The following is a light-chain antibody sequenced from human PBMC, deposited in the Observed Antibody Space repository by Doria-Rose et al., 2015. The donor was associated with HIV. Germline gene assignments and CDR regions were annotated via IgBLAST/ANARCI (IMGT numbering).Light chain of an antibody. CDR2: DGS. CDR3: HQYGTSWT. V-gene: IGKV3-20*01. Sequence: TQSPGTLSLSPGERATLSCRASQSFSSTYLAWYQQKPGQAHSLLIYDGSTRATGIPDRFSASGSGTDFTLTINRPEPEDFAPYYCHQYGTSWTFGQGTKVEI. CDR1: QSFSSTY. J-gene: IGKJ1*01.